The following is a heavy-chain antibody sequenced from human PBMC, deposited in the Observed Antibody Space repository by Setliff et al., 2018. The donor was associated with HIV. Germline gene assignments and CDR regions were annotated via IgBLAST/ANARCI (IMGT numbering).Heavy chain of an antibody. V-gene: IGHV3-11*04. D-gene: IGHD2-21*01. CDR3: ARVRYCGSPSCRKEFDF. J-gene: IGHJ4*03. CDR2: ISSSGSTT. CDR1: GFTFRDHY. Sequence: GGSLRLSCAASGFTFRDHYMTWIRQAPGKGLEWISYISSSGSTTYYADSVKGRFTISRDNTKNSLYLQMNSLRAEDTAVYYCARVRYCGSPSCRKEFDFWGQGTLVTVSS.